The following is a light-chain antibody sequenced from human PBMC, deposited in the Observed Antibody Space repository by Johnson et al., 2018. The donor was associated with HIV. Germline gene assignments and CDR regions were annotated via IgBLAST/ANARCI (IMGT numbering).Light chain of an antibody. CDR3: GTWDSRLSVYV. V-gene: IGLV1-51*01. Sequence: QSVLTQPPSVSAAPGQKVTISFSGSSSNIGNNYVSWYQHLPGTAPKLLIYDNNKRPSGIPDRFSGSKSGTSATLGITGLQTGDEADYYCGTWDSRLSVYVVGTGTKVTVL. CDR1: SSNIGNNY. CDR2: DNN. J-gene: IGLJ1*01.